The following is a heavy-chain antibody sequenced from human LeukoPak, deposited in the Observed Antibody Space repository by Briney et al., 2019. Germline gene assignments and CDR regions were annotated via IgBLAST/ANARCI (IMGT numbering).Heavy chain of an antibody. CDR2: ISAYNGNT. V-gene: IGHV1-18*01. CDR1: GYTFTSYG. CDR3: ARALTPTGVLWFGELFF. Sequence: GASVKVSCKASGYTFTSYGISWVRQAPGQGLEWMGWISAYNGNTNYAQKLQGRVTMTTDTSTSTAYMELRSLRSDDTAVYYCARALTPTGVLWFGELFFWGQGTLVTVSS. D-gene: IGHD3-10*01. J-gene: IGHJ4*02.